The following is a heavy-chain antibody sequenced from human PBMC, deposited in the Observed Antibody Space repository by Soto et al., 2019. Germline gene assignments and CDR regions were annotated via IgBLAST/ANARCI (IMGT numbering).Heavy chain of an antibody. CDR3: AKQVRDGTSSPYYFDY. Sequence: PGGSLRLSCAASGFTFSSYWMSWVRQAPGKGLEWVANIKRDGSEKYYVDSVKGRFTISRDNSKNTLSLQMNSLRAEDTAVYYCAKQVRDGTSSPYYFDYWGQGTLVTVSS. CDR2: IKRDGSEK. CDR1: GFTFSSYW. V-gene: IGHV3-7*03. D-gene: IGHD6-6*01. J-gene: IGHJ4*02.